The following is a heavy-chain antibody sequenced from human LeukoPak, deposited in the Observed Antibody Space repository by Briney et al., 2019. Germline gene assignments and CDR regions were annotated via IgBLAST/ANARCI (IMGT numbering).Heavy chain of an antibody. J-gene: IGHJ4*02. Sequence: ASVKVSCKASGYTFTSYDINLVRQATGQGLEWMGWMNPNSGNTGYAHKFQGRVTMTRNTTISTAYMELSSLRSEDTAVYYCARGESGAAAGRYWGQGTLVTVSS. CDR3: ARGESGAAAGRY. D-gene: IGHD6-13*01. CDR2: MNPNSGNT. V-gene: IGHV1-8*01. CDR1: GYTFTSYD.